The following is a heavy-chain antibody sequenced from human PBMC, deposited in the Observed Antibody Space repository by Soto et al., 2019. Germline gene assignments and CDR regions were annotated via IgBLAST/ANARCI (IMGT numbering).Heavy chain of an antibody. CDR2: ISSSGSTI. CDR3: ARPLRIAVTGRAFDI. Sequence: GGSLRLSCEASGFTFSDYYMSWIRQAQGKGLEWVSYISSSGSTIYYADSVKGRFTISRDNAKNSLYLQMNSLRAEDTAVYYCARPLRIAVTGRAFDIWGQGTMVTVSS. V-gene: IGHV3-11*01. D-gene: IGHD6-19*01. J-gene: IGHJ3*02. CDR1: GFTFSDYY.